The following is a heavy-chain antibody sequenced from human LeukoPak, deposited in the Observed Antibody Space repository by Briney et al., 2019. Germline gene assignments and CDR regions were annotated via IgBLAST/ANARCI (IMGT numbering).Heavy chain of an antibody. CDR1: GGSISSHY. V-gene: IGHV4-59*11. J-gene: IGHJ6*03. CDR2: IYYSGST. D-gene: IGHD2-2*01. CDR3: ARSIVVVPAAKGGFSALNYYYTDV. Sequence: SETLSLTCTVSGGSISSHYWSWIRQPPRKGLEWIGYIYYSGSTNYNPSLKSRVTISVDTSKNQFSLKLSSVTAADTAVYYCARSIVVVPAAKGGFSALNYYYTDVWGKGTTVTVSS.